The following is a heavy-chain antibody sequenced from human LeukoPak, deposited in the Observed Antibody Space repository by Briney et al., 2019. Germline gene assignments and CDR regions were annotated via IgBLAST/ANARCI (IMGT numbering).Heavy chain of an antibody. CDR2: IYPGDSDT. CDR3: AKGVSGTYYGMDV. V-gene: IGHV5-51*01. D-gene: IGHD3-10*01. CDR1: GYSLTTYW. Sequence: GESLKISCKGSGYSLTTYWIGWVRQMPGRGLEWMGIIYPGDSDTRYSPSFQGQVTISADKSISTAYLQWSSLKASDTAMYYCAKGVSGTYYGMDVWGQGTTVTVSS. J-gene: IGHJ6*02.